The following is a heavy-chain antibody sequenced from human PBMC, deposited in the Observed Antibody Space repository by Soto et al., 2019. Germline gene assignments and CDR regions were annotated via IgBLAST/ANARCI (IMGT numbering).Heavy chain of an antibody. V-gene: IGHV3-30-3*01. J-gene: IGHJ5*02. CDR1: GFTFSSYA. D-gene: IGHD3-10*01. Sequence: PGGSLRLSCAASGFTFSSYAMHWVRQAPGKGLEWVAVISYDGSNKYYADSVKGRFTISRDNSKNTLYLQMNSLRAEDTAVYYCARDPKDLWFGVFWFDPWGQGTLVTVSS. CDR3: ARDPKDLWFGVFWFDP. CDR2: ISYDGSNK.